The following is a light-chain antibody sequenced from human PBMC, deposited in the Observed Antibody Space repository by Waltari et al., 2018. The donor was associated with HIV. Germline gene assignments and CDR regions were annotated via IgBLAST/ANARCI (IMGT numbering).Light chain of an antibody. CDR2: EVS. V-gene: IGLV2-14*01. Sequence: QSALTQPASVSGSPGQSITVSCTAPSSAVRASDFVSLYQQTPGTAPNLVIYEVSYRPSGISNRFSGSKSGNTASLTISGLQTEDEADYYCSSFTTSNYLLFGGGTKVTVL. J-gene: IGLJ2*01. CDR3: SSFTTSNYLL. CDR1: SSAVRASDF.